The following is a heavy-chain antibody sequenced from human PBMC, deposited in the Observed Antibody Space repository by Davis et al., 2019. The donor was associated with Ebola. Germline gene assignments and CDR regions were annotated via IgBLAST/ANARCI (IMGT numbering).Heavy chain of an antibody. D-gene: IGHD3-10*01. CDR2: INPSGGST. CDR3: ARLGYYGSGGYGMDV. V-gene: IGHV1-46*01. CDR1: GYTFTSYY. J-gene: IGHJ6*04. Sequence: AASVKVSCKASGYTFTSYYMHWVRQAPGQGLEWMGIINPSGGSTSYAQKFQGRVTMTRDTSTSTAYMELSRLRSDDTAVYYCARLGYYGSGGYGMDVWGKGTTVTVSS.